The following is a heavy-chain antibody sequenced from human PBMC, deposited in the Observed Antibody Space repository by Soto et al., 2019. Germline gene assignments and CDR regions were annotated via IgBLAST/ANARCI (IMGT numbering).Heavy chain of an antibody. J-gene: IGHJ4*02. CDR1: GFTFSNAW. V-gene: IGHV3-15*01. D-gene: IGHD6-6*01. CDR3: TTDGVLAAYLFDY. CDR2: IKSKTDGGTT. Sequence: PGGSLRLSCAASGFTFSNAWMSWVRQAPGKGLEWVGRIKSKTDGGTTDYAAPVKGRFTISRDDSKNTLYLQMNSLKTEDTAVYYCTTDGVLAAYLFDYWGQGTLVTSPQ.